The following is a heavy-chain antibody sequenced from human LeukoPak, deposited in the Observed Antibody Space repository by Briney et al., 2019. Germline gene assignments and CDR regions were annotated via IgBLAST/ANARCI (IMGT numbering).Heavy chain of an antibody. CDR3: ARSSNSGGWYDVDY. D-gene: IGHD6-19*01. V-gene: IGHV2-70*04. Sequence: SGPTLVNPTQTLTLTCTFSGFSLSTIGMRMSWIRQPPGKAPGWLGRIDWGGNKLYRTSLENRLTISKDTSKNQVVLTMTSMDPVDTATYYCARSSNSGGWYDVDYWGQGALVTVSS. CDR1: GFSLSTIGMR. J-gene: IGHJ4*02. CDR2: IDWGGNK.